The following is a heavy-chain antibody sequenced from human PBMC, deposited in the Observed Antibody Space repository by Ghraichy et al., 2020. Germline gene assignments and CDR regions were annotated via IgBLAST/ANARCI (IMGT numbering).Heavy chain of an antibody. CDR1: GGSFSGYY. Sequence: SETLSLTCAVYGGSFSGYYWNWIRQPPGKGLEWIGDIIPNGGTNYNPSLRSRVTISTDTSKNQFSLNLTSVTAADTAVYYCARGPTHCIGSSCSRRLGWFDPWGQGILVTVSS. CDR3: ARGPTHCIGSSCSRRLGWFDP. V-gene: IGHV4-34*01. D-gene: IGHD2-15*01. J-gene: IGHJ5*02. CDR2: IIPNGGT.